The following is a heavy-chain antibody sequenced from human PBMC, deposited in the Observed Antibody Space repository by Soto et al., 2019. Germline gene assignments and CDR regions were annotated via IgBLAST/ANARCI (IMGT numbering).Heavy chain of an antibody. Sequence: QVQLVQSGAEVKKPGSSVKVSCKASGGTFSSYAISWVRQAPGQGLEWMGGIIPIFGTANYAQKFQGRVTITADETTSTXXMEXSXLGSEDTAVYYCATLERYSSGWWGYYFDYWGQGTLVTVSS. CDR1: GGTFSSYA. J-gene: IGHJ4*02. CDR2: IIPIFGTA. D-gene: IGHD6-19*01. V-gene: IGHV1-69*01. CDR3: ATLERYSSGWWGYYFDY.